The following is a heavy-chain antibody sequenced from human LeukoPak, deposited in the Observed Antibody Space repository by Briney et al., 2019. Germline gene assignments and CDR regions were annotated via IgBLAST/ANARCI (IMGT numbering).Heavy chain of an antibody. J-gene: IGHJ4*02. CDR1: GGSISSYY. D-gene: IGHD3-22*01. V-gene: IGHV4-59*01. Sequence: SETLSLTCTVSGGSISSYYWSWIRQPPGKGLEWIGYIYYSGSTNYNPSLKSRVTISVDTSKNQFSLKLSSVTAADTAVYYCARVDSSGHYFPFDYWGQGTLVTVSS. CDR3: ARVDSSGHYFPFDY. CDR2: IYYSGST.